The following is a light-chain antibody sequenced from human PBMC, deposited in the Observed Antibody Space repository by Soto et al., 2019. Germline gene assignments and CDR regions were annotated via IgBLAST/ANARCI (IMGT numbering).Light chain of an antibody. Sequence: EIVLTQSPGTLSLSPGERATLSCRASQSVSSSYLAWYQQKPGQAPRLLIYGASSRATGIPDRFSGSGSGTDFTLTISRLEPEDFAVYYCQQYAHTGVTFGPGTKVDIK. CDR2: GAS. J-gene: IGKJ3*01. CDR1: QSVSSSY. CDR3: QQYAHTGVT. V-gene: IGKV3-20*01.